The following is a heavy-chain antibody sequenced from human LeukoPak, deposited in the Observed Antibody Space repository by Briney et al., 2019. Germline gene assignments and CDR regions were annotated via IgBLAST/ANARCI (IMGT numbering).Heavy chain of an antibody. D-gene: IGHD1-1*01. Sequence: PGGSLRLSCAASGFTFSDYEMHGVRQATGKGLEWVSAIGTAGDTYYTGSVKGRFTISRENAKNSLYLQMNSLRAGDTAVYYCARVAKERVGGVYYFDYWGQGTLVTVSS. V-gene: IGHV3-13*01. CDR3: ARVAKERVGGVYYFDY. CDR1: GFTFSDYE. CDR2: IGTAGDT. J-gene: IGHJ4*02.